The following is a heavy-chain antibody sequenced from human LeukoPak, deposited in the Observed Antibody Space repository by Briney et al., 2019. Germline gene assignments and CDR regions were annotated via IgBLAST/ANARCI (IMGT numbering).Heavy chain of an antibody. D-gene: IGHD3-9*01. J-gene: IGHJ4*02. V-gene: IGHV3-66*01. CDR1: GFTVSSNY. Sequence: GGSLRLSCAASGFTVSSNYMSWVRQAPGKGLEWVSVIYSGGSTYYADSVKGRFTISRDNSKNTLYLQMNSLRAEDTAVYYCAVLRYFDWLSNFGYWGQGTLVTVSS. CDR3: AVLRYFDWLSNFGY. CDR2: IYSGGST.